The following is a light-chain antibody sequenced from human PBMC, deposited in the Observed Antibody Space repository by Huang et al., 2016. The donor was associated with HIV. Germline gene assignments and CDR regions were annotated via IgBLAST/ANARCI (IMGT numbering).Light chain of an antibody. Sequence: IQLTQSPSSLSASVGDRVTITCRASQDINSHLAWYQQKPGKAPKILIYAASPLESGVPSSFSGSGSGADFTLTINNLQPEDFAAYYCLQLYNYPGTFGPGTNVDV. J-gene: IGKJ3*01. V-gene: IGKV1-9*01. CDR2: AAS. CDR3: LQLYNYPGT. CDR1: QDINSH.